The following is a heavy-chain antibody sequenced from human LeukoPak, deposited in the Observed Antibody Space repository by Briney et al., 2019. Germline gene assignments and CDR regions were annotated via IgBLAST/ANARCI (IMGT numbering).Heavy chain of an antibody. D-gene: IGHD2-2*01. CDR2: IRYDGSNK. Sequence: GGSLRLSCAASGFTFSSFGMHWVRQAPGKGLEWVAFIRYDGSNKYYADSVKGRFTISRDNSKSTLYLQMNSLRLEDTAVYYCAKNEPYCSSISCYQLDYWGQGTLVTVSS. J-gene: IGHJ4*02. V-gene: IGHV3-30*02. CDR1: GFTFSSFG. CDR3: AKNEPYCSSISCYQLDY.